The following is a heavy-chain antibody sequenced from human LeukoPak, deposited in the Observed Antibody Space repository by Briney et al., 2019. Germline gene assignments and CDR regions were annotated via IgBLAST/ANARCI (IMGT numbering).Heavy chain of an antibody. J-gene: IGHJ6*02. Sequence: PSQTLSLTCAVSGGSISSGGYSWSWIRQPPGKGLEWIGYIYHSGSTYYNPSLKSRVTISVDKSKNQFSLKLSSVTAADTAVYYCASAPQNYYYYYYGMDVWGQGTTVTVSS. CDR2: IYHSGST. CDR3: ASAPQNYYYYYYGMDV. CDR1: GGSISSGGYS. V-gene: IGHV4-30-2*01.